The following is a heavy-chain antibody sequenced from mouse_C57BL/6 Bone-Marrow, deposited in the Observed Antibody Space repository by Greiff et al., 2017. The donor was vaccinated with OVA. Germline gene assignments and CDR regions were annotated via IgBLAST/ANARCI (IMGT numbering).Heavy chain of an antibody. CDR2: IDPENGDT. CDR1: GFNIKDDY. V-gene: IGHV14-4*01. Sequence: VQLQQSGAELVRPGASVKLSCTASGFNIKDDYMHWVKQRPEQGLEWIGWIDPENGDTEYASKFQGKVTITADTSSNTAYLQLSSLTSEDTAVYYCATCGLTPVSSDYWGQGTTLTVSS. D-gene: IGHD1-1*01. CDR3: ATCGLTPVSSDY. J-gene: IGHJ2*01.